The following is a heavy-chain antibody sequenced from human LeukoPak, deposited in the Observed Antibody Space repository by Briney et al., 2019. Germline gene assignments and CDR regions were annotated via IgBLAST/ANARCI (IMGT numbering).Heavy chain of an antibody. CDR2: INHSGST. D-gene: IGHD6-19*01. J-gene: IGHJ4*02. Sequence: KPSETLSLTCAVYGGPFSGYYWSWIRQPPGKGLEWIGEINHSGSTNYNPSLKSRVTISVDTSKNQFSLKLSSVTAADTAVYYCASSIAVAGTGPFRDYWGQGTLVTVSS. V-gene: IGHV4-34*01. CDR3: ASSIAVAGTGPFRDY. CDR1: GGPFSGYY.